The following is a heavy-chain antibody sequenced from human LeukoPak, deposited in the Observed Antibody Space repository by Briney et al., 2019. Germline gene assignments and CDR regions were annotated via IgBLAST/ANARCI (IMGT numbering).Heavy chain of an antibody. J-gene: IGHJ4*02. D-gene: IGHD3-22*01. CDR1: GFTFSSYW. V-gene: IGHV3-7*03. Sequence: PGGSLRLSCAASGFTFSSYWMSRVHQAPGKGLEWVANIKQDGSEKYYVDSVKGRFTISRDNAKNSLYLQMNSLRAEDTAVYYCARDGGYDSSGYYWRSDYWGQGTLVTVSS. CDR2: IKQDGSEK. CDR3: ARDGGYDSSGYYWRSDY.